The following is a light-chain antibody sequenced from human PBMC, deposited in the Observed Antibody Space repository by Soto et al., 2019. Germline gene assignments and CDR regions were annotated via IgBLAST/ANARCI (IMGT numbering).Light chain of an antibody. V-gene: IGKV3-20*01. CDR2: GAS. J-gene: IGKJ2*01. CDR1: QSVSSSY. CDR3: QQYGSSPHT. Sequence: EIVLTQSPGTLSLSPGERATLSCMASQSVSSSYLAWYQHKPGQAPRLLIYGASSRATGIPDRFSGSGSGTAFTLTISRLEPEDFAVYYCQQYGSSPHTFGQGTKLEIK.